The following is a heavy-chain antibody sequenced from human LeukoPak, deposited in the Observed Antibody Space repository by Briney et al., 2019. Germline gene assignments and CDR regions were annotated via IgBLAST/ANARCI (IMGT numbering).Heavy chain of an antibody. V-gene: IGHV3-74*01. Sequence: GGSLRLSCAASGFTFSNFWMHWVRQAPGKGLVWVALIYGDGSFTRYADSVKGRFTISRDNAKNTVYLQMNSLRAEDTAVYYCAKSMILIVVALFFAYWGQGTLVTVSS. CDR1: GFTFSNFW. CDR2: IYGDGSFT. CDR3: AKSMILIVVALFFAY. J-gene: IGHJ4*02. D-gene: IGHD3-22*01.